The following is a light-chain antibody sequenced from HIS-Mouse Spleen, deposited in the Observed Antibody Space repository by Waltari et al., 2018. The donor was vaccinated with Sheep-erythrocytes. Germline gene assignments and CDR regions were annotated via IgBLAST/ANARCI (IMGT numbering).Light chain of an antibody. Sequence: IQMTQSPSSLSASVGDRVTITCRASQSISSYLNWYQQKPGKAPKLLIYAASSLETGVPSRFSGSGSGTDFTFTISSLQPEDIATYYCQQYDNLLTFGGGTKVEIK. V-gene: IGKV1-33*01. CDR2: AAS. J-gene: IGKJ4*01. CDR3: QQYDNLLT. CDR1: QSISSY.